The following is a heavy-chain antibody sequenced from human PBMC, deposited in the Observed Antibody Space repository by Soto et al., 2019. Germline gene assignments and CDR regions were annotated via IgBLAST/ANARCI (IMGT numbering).Heavy chain of an antibody. J-gene: IGHJ5*02. D-gene: IGHD3-10*01. CDR2: IYYSGST. CDR3: ARRGNYWFDP. CDR1: GGSISSSSYY. Sequence: PSETLSLTCTVSGGSISSSSYYWGWIRQPPGKGLEWIGSIYYSGSTYYNPSLKSRVTISVDTSKNQFSLKLSSVTAADTAVYYCARRGNYWFDPWGQGTLVTVSS. V-gene: IGHV4-39*01.